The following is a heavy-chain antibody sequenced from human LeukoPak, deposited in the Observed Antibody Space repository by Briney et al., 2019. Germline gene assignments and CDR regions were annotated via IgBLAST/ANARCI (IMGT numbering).Heavy chain of an antibody. J-gene: IGHJ1*01. D-gene: IGHD4/OR15-4a*01. CDR2: IYNSGST. Sequence: SETLSLTCTVSGASISGYYWTWIRQPPGKGLEWIGYIYNSGSTNYNPSLKSRVTMSVDTSKNQFSLKVTSVTPADTAVYYCASGRDQLTYFQYRGQGTLATVSS. CDR3: ASGRDQLTYFQY. V-gene: IGHV4-59*01. CDR1: GASISGYY.